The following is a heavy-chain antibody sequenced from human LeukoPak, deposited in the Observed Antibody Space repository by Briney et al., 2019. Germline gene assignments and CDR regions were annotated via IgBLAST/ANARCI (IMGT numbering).Heavy chain of an antibody. CDR2: IYHSGST. V-gene: IGHV4-38-2*01. CDR3: ARHIAVAALGFDP. CDR1: GYSISSGYY. J-gene: IGHJ5*02. Sequence: SETLSLTCAVSGYSISSGYYWGWIRQPPGKGLEWIGSIYHSGSTYYNPSLKSRVTISVDTSKNQFSLKLSSVTAADTAVYHCARHIAVAALGFDPWGQGTLVTVSS. D-gene: IGHD6-19*01.